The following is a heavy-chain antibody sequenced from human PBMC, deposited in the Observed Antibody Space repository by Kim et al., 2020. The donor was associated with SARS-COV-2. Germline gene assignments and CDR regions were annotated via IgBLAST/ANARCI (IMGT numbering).Heavy chain of an antibody. J-gene: IGHJ4*02. CDR1: GFTFSTYA. Sequence: GGSLRLSCAASGFTFSTYAMSWVRQAPGKGLEWGSAVSGVGGTTYYADSVKGRFTISRDNSKNTVYLQMNSLRVEDTAVYYCAKGATGFGEADPPSFDYWGQGTLVVVSS. D-gene: IGHD3-10*01. CDR2: VSGVGGTT. V-gene: IGHV3-23*01. CDR3: AKGATGFGEADPPSFDY.